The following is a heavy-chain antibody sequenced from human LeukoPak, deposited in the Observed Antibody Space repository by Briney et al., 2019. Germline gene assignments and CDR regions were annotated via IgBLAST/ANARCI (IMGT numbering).Heavy chain of an antibody. Sequence: PSETLSLTCAVSGGSISSYYWSWFRQPPGKGLEWIGYIYYSGSTNYNPSLKSRVTISVDTSNNHFSLKLSSVTAADTAAYYCARRDSSGWYIDYWGQGTLVTVSS. CDR2: IYYSGST. D-gene: IGHD6-19*01. J-gene: IGHJ4*02. CDR1: GGSISSYY. V-gene: IGHV4-59*08. CDR3: ARRDSSGWYIDY.